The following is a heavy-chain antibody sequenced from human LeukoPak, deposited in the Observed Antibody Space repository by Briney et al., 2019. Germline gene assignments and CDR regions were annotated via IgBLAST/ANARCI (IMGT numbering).Heavy chain of an antibody. Sequence: SGTLSLTCSVSGASISSYYWSWIRQPPGKGLEWIGYLLHSGSTNYNPSLKSRVTISVDTSKNQFSLKLNSVTAADTAVYYCARVRGTYYMDVWGQGTTVTVSS. D-gene: IGHD3-10*01. CDR2: LLHSGST. J-gene: IGHJ6*02. CDR1: GASISSYY. CDR3: ARVRGTYYMDV. V-gene: IGHV4-59*01.